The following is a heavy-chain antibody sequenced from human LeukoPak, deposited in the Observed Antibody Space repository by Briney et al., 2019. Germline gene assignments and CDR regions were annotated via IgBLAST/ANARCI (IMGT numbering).Heavy chain of an antibody. CDR1: GFTFSSYG. CDR2: ISYDGSNK. CDR3: AKDTRYDYYFDY. Sequence: PGGSLRLSCAASGFTFSSYGMYWVRQAPGKGLEWVAVISYDGSNKYYADSVKGRFTISRDNSTTTLYLQMNSLRAEDTAVYYCAKDTRYDYYFDYWGQGTLVTVSS. D-gene: IGHD5-12*01. V-gene: IGHV3-30*18. J-gene: IGHJ4*02.